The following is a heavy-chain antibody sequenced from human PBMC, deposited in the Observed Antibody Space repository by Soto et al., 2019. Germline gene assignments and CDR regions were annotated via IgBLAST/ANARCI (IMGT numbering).Heavy chain of an antibody. Sequence: GGSLRLSCAASGFTFTRYSMNWVRQAPGKGLEWVSSISSTTNYIYYGDSMKGRFTISGDNAKNSLYLEMNSLRAEDTAVYYCARESEDLTSNFDYWGQGTLVTVSS. CDR3: ARESEDLTSNFDY. CDR2: ISSTTNYI. J-gene: IGHJ4*02. V-gene: IGHV3-21*06. CDR1: GFTFTRYS.